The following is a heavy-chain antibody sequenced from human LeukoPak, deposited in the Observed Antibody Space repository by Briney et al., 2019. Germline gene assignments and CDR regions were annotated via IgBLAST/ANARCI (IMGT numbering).Heavy chain of an antibody. D-gene: IGHD5-24*01. J-gene: IGHJ4*02. CDR2: ITSSSIYI. Sequence: PGGSLRLSCAASGFTFSHYTMNWVRQAPGKGLEWVSSITSSSIYIYYADSVKGRFTISRDNAKNSLYLQMNSLRAEGTAVYYCARGGDGYNLAGDYWGQGTLVTVSS. V-gene: IGHV3-21*01. CDR1: GFTFSHYT. CDR3: ARGGDGYNLAGDY.